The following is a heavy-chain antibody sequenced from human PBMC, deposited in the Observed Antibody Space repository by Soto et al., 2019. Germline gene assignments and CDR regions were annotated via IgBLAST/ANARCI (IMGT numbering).Heavy chain of an antibody. V-gene: IGHV3-66*01. CDR3: ARDPWAADY. CDR2: IYSGDST. Sequence: VQLVESGGGLVQPVGSLRLSCAASGFTVSTKYMSWVRQATGKGLEWVSVIYSGDSTFYADSVRGRFTSSRDNSKNTVNLQMNSLRAEDTSVYYCARDPWAADYWGQGTLVTVSS. CDR1: GFTVSTKY. J-gene: IGHJ4*02. D-gene: IGHD3-16*01.